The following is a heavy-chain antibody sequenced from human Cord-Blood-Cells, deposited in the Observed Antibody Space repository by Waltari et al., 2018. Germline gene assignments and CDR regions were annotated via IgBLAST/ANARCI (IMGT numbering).Heavy chain of an antibody. J-gene: IGHJ3*02. Sequence: VQLQESGPGLVKPSQTMSLTCTVSGGSISSGDYYWSWIRQPPGQGLEWIGYIYYSGSTYYNPSLKSRVTISVDTSKNQFSLKLSSVTAADTAVYYCARTLPITIFGVVIRHDAFDIWGQGTMVTVSS. D-gene: IGHD3-3*01. V-gene: IGHV4-30-4*08. CDR2: IYYSGST. CDR3: ARTLPITIFGVVIRHDAFDI. CDR1: GGSISSGDYY.